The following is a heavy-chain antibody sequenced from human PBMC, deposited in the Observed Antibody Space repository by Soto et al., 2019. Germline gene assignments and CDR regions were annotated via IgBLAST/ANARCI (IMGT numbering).Heavy chain of an antibody. CDR3: ARATSHCIYVPVWY. J-gene: IGHJ4*02. D-gene: IGHD3-16*01. CDR1: GFTFSSYW. V-gene: IGHV3-7*03. Sequence: EVQLVESGGGLVQPGGSLRLSCAASGFTFSSYWMSWVRQAPGKALECVANIKQDGRDTYYVDSVKGRFTISRDNANSDLYLQRDSREAEDTAVNYCARATSHCIYVPVWYWGKGTHATVPS. CDR2: IKQDGRDT.